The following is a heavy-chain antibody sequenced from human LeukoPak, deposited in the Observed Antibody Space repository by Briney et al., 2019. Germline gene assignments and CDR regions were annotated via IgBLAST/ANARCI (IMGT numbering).Heavy chain of an antibody. CDR3: ARGRRGVVIRAFDI. CDR1: GGSISSSSYY. J-gene: IGHJ3*02. CDR2: IYYSGST. Sequence: PSETLSLTCTVSGGSISSSSYYWGWIRQPPGKGLEWIGSIYYSGSTYYNPSLKSRVTISVDTSKNQFSLKLSSVTAADTAVYYCARGRRGVVIRAFDIWGQGTMDTVSS. D-gene: IGHD3-22*01. V-gene: IGHV4-39*07.